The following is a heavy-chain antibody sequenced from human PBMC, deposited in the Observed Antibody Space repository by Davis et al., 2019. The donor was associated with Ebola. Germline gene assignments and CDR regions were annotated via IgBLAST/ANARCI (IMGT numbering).Heavy chain of an antibody. D-gene: IGHD3-22*01. V-gene: IGHV4-38-2*01. CDR2: RYHSGST. Sequence: SETLSLTCAVSGYSISSGYYWGWIRQPPGKGLEWIGSRYHSGSTYYNPSLKRRVTISVDTSKNQFSLKLSSVTAADTAVYYCARGYYDSSGYYYVWASDAFDIWGQGTMVTVSS. CDR3: ARGYYDSSGYYYVWASDAFDI. CDR1: GYSISSGYY. J-gene: IGHJ3*02.